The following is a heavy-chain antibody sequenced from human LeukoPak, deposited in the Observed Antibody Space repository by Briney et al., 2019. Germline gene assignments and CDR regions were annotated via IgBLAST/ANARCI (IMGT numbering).Heavy chain of an antibody. CDR3: ARTSGELLYQIWFDP. V-gene: IGHV4-31*03. Sequence: SETLSLTCTVSGGSISSGGYYWSWIRQHPGKGLEWIGYIYYSGSTYYNPSLKSRVTISVDTSKDQFSLKLSSVTAADTAVYYCARTSGELLYQIWFDPWGQGTLVTVSS. CDR1: GGSISSGGYY. J-gene: IGHJ5*02. CDR2: IYYSGST. D-gene: IGHD3-10*01.